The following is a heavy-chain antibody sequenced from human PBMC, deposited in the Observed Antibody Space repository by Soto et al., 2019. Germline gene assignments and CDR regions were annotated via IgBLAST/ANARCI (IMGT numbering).Heavy chain of an antibody. V-gene: IGHV3-23*01. CDR1: GFTFSSYA. CDR3: AKATLLDRFDY. Sequence: GGSLRLSCAASGFTFSSYAMSWVRQAPGKGLEWVSAISGSGGSTYYADSGKGRITISRDNSKNTLYLQMNSLRAEDTAVYYCAKATLLDRFDYWGQGTLVTVSS. J-gene: IGHJ4*02. D-gene: IGHD1-1*01. CDR2: ISGSGGST.